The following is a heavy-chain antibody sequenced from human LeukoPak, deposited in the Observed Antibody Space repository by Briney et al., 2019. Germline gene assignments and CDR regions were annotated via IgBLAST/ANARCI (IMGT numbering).Heavy chain of an antibody. CDR2: ISGVYDNI. J-gene: IGHJ6*02. CDR3: ARGGAHGMDV. V-gene: IGHV3-11*01. D-gene: IGHD1-26*01. CDR1: GFTFSEYY. Sequence: GGSLRLSCAASGFTFSEYYMTWIRQAPGKGLEWVSYISGVYDNIFYGNSVEGRFTISRDNAKKSVYLQMNSLRAEDTAVYYCARGGAHGMDVWGQGTTVTVSS.